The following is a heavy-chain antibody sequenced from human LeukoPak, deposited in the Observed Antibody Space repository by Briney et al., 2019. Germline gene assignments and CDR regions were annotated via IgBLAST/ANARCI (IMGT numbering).Heavy chain of an antibody. D-gene: IGHD6-13*01. V-gene: IGHV4-30-2*01. Sequence: PSETLSLTCTVSGGSISSGGYYWSWIRQPPGKGLEWIVYIYHSGSTYYNPSLKSRVTISVDRSKNQFSLKLSSVTAADTAVYYCASPSFPIAAGDYYYMDVWGKGTTVTVSS. CDR3: ASPSFPIAAGDYYYMDV. CDR2: IYHSGST. J-gene: IGHJ6*03. CDR1: GGSISSGGYY.